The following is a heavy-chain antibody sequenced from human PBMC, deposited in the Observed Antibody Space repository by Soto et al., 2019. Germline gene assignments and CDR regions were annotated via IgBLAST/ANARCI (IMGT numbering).Heavy chain of an antibody. CDR3: AKDEVALLWFGGGDV. V-gene: IGHV3-23*01. CDR2: INGRGGST. J-gene: IGHJ6*02. CDR1: GFTFSSYG. D-gene: IGHD3-10*01. Sequence: HPGGSLRLSCAASGFTFSSYGMSWVRQAPGKGLEWVSTINGRGGSTYYADSVKGRFTISRDNSKNTLYLQMNSLRAEDTAVYYCAKDEVALLWFGGGDVWGQGTTVTVSS.